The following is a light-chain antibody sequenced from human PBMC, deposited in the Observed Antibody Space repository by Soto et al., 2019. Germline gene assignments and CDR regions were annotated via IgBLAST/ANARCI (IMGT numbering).Light chain of an antibody. J-gene: IGKJ4*01. V-gene: IGKV1-12*01. CDR2: AAS. CDR3: QQSNSFPLT. CDR1: QGISSR. Sequence: DIQMTQSPSSVSASVGDRVTITCRASQGISSRLAWYQQKPGKAPNLLIYAASSLQSGVPSRFSGSGSETDFTLTIGSLQPEDFVTYYCQQSNSFPLTFCGGTKVEIK.